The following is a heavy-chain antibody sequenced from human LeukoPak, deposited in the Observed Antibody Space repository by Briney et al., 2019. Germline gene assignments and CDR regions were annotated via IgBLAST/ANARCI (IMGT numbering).Heavy chain of an antibody. CDR3: ARADVEMATIGI. D-gene: IGHD5-24*01. CDR1: GGSISSGSYY. V-gene: IGHV4-61*02. Sequence: SETLSLTCTVSGGSISSGSYYWSWIRQPAGKGLEWIGRIYTSGSTNYNPSLKSRVTISVDTSKNQFSLKLSSVTAADTAVYYCARADVEMATIGIWGQGTMVTVSS. J-gene: IGHJ3*02. CDR2: IYTSGST.